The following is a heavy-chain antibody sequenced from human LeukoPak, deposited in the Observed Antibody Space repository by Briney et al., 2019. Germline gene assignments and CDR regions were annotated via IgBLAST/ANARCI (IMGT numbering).Heavy chain of an antibody. J-gene: IGHJ4*02. D-gene: IGHD3-3*01. CDR2: ISSSSSYI. Sequence: GGSLRLSCAASGFTFSSYSMNWVRQAPGKGLEWVSSISSSSSYIYYADSVKGRFTISRDNAKNSLYLQMNSLRAEDTAVYYCARVRTIFGVTDYFDYWGQGTLVTVS. V-gene: IGHV3-21*01. CDR1: GFTFSSYS. CDR3: ARVRTIFGVTDYFDY.